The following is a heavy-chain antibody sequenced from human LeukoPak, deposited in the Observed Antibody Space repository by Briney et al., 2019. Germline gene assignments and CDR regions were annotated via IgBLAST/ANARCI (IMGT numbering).Heavy chain of an antibody. D-gene: IGHD2-15*01. Sequence: PGGSLRLSCAASGFSITTHSYGMHWVRQAPGKGLEWVAVVGYDGTTKYYADSVKGRFTISGDSSKNTVSLQMDSLRAEDTALYYCARYCRGETCHSEGLDSWGQGTLVSVSS. CDR1: GFSITTHSYG. CDR2: VGYDGTTK. J-gene: IGHJ4*02. CDR3: ARYCRGETCHSEGLDS. V-gene: IGHV3-33*01.